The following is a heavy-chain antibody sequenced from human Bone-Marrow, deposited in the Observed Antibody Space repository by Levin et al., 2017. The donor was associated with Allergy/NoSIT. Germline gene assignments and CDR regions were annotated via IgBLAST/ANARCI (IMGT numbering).Heavy chain of an antibody. V-gene: IGHV1-18*01. J-gene: IGHJ5*02. Sequence: ASVKVSCKASGYTFTSYGISWVRQAPGQGLEWMGWISAYNGNTNYAQKLQGRVTMTTDTSTSTAYMELRSLRSDDTAVYYCARDYDFWSGYYEGWFDPWGQGTLVTVSS. D-gene: IGHD3-3*01. CDR1: GYTFTSYG. CDR3: ARDYDFWSGYYEGWFDP. CDR2: ISAYNGNT.